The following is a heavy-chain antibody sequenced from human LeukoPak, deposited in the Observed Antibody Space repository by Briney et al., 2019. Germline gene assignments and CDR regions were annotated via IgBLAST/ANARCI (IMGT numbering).Heavy chain of an antibody. CDR2: IYTSGST. D-gene: IGHD3-10*01. Sequence: SETLSLTCTVSGGSISSGSYYWSWIRQPAGKGLEWIGRIYTSGSTNYNPSLKSRVTISVDTSKNQFSLKLSSVTAADTAVYYCARDFGTYGSGSYSFDYWGQGTLVTVSS. CDR3: ARDFGTYGSGSYSFDY. CDR1: GGSISSGSYY. J-gene: IGHJ4*02. V-gene: IGHV4-61*02.